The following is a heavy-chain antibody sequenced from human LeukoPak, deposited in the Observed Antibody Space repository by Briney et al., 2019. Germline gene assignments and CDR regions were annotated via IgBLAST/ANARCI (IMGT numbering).Heavy chain of an antibody. J-gene: IGHJ3*02. V-gene: IGHV7-4-1*02. Sequence: ASVKVSCKASGYTFTSYAMNWVRQAPGQGLEWMGWINTNTGNPTYAQGFTGRFVFSLDTSVSTAYLQISSLKAEDTAVYYCAGVYDYVWGSYRQRGGAFDIWGQGTMVTVSS. CDR1: GYTFTSYA. CDR2: INTNTGNP. D-gene: IGHD3-16*02. CDR3: AGVYDYVWGSYRQRGGAFDI.